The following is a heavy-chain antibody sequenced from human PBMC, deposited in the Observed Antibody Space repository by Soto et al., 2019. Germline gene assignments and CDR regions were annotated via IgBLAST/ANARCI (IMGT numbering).Heavy chain of an antibody. CDR1: GYTFTSYG. Sequence: ASVKVSCKASGYTFTSYGISWVRQAPGQGLEWMGCISAYNGNTNYAQKLQGRVTMTTDTSTSTAYMELRSLRSDDTAVSYCARGSLFTVRDYYGMDVWGQGTTVNVCS. CDR3: ARGSLFTVRDYYGMDV. CDR2: ISAYNGNT. V-gene: IGHV1-18*04. J-gene: IGHJ6*02. D-gene: IGHD4-17*01.